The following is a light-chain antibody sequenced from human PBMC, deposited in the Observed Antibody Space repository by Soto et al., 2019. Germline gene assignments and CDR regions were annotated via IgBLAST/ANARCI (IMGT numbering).Light chain of an antibody. CDR1: SSDVGAHNF. CDR3: NSYTNTAARV. V-gene: IGLV2-14*01. CDR2: EVS. J-gene: IGLJ1*01. Sequence: QSALTQPASVSGSPGQSITSSCTGTSSDVGAHNFVSWYQQHPGKAPKLMIYEVSNRPSGVSDRSSGSKSGNTASLTISGLQAEDEADYYCNSYTNTAARVFGTGTKVTVL.